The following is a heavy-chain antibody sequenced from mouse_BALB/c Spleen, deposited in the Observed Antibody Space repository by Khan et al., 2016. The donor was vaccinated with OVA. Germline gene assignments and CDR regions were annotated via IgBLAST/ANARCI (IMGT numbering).Heavy chain of an antibody. J-gene: IGHJ3*01. V-gene: IGHV1S135*01. CDR2: IDPFNTGT. Sequence: VQLQQSGPELMKPGASVNISCKASGYSFTTYYIHWVKRSRGKSLEWIGYIDPFNTGTDYNQKLKGQATLTVAKSSNTAYMHLTSLTSEDSAVYYCARGTFDYWGQGTLVTVSA. D-gene: IGHD3-3*01. CDR3: ARGTFDY. CDR1: GYSFTTYY.